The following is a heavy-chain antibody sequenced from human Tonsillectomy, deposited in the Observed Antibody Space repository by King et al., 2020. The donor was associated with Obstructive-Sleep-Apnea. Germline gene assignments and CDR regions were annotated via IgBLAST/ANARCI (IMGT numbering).Heavy chain of an antibody. J-gene: IGHJ4*02. CDR2: ISYVGSTQ. D-gene: IGHD3-16*01. CDR3: AKEANSYTSRNYDQ. V-gene: IGHV3-30*18. Sequence: QLVQSGGGVVQRGRSLRLSCAASGFTFSNYGMQWVRQAPGKGLEWVAVISYVGSTQYYTDSVKGRFTISRDNSMNTLYLQMNSLSTEDTAVYYCAKEANSYTSRNYDQWGQGTLVTVSS. CDR1: GFTFSNYG.